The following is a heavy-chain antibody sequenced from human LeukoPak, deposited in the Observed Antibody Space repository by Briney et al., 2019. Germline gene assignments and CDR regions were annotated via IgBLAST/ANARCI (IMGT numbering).Heavy chain of an antibody. CDR1: GFIFSDYY. D-gene: IGHD5-12*01. J-gene: IGHJ4*02. CDR2: ISSTSSYT. Sequence: GGSLRLSCAASGFIFSDYYMSSIRQVPGKGLEWVSYISSTSSYTNYADSVKGRFTISRDNAKNSLYLQMNSLRAEDTAVYYCARGPLGYSGYDQGSFDYWGQGTLVTVSS. CDR3: ARGPLGYSGYDQGSFDY. V-gene: IGHV3-11*06.